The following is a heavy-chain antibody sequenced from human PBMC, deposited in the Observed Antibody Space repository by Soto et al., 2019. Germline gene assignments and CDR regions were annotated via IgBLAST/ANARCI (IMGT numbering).Heavy chain of an antibody. J-gene: IGHJ6*02. CDR2: ISTYNGNT. CDR3: ACGCYHVLMVNAPNLYGMDV. Sequence: ASVKVSCKASGGTFDNYAITWVRQAPGQGLEWMGRISTYNGNTNYPQSLQGRLTMTTDTSTTTAYMELRSLRSDDTAVYYCACGCYHVLMVNAPNLYGMDVWGQGTTVTVSS. D-gene: IGHD2-8*01. V-gene: IGHV1-18*01. CDR1: GGTFDNYA.